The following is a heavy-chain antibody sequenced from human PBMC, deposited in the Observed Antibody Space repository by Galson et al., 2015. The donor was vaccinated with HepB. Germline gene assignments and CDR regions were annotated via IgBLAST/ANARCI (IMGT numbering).Heavy chain of an antibody. Sequence: SVKVSCKASGYTFTSYYMHWVRQAPGQGLEWMGIINPSGGGTSYAQKFQGRVTMTRDTSTSTVYMELSSLRSEDTAVYYCARDSSGLGAFDIWGQGTMVTVSS. CDR2: INPSGGGT. CDR3: ARDSSGLGAFDI. CDR1: GYTFTSYY. D-gene: IGHD2-8*02. V-gene: IGHV1-46*01. J-gene: IGHJ3*02.